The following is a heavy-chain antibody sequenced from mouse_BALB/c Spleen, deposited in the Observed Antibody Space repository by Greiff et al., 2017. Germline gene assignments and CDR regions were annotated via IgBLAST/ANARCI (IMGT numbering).Heavy chain of an antibody. Sequence: EVKVVESGGGLVQPGGSRKLSCAASGFTFSSFGMHWVRQAPEKGLEWVAYISSGSSTIYYADTVKGRFTISRDNPKNTLFLQMTSLRSEDTAMYYCARSGGSSGAMDYWGQGTSVTVSA. CDR3: ARSGGSSGAMDY. V-gene: IGHV5-17*02. J-gene: IGHJ4*01. CDR1: GFTFSSFG. D-gene: IGHD1-1*01. CDR2: ISSGSSTI.